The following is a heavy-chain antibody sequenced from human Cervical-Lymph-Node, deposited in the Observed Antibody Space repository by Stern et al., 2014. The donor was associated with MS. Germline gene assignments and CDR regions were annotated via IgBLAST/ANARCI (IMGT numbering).Heavy chain of an antibody. Sequence: QVQLQESGPGLVKPSQTLSLTCTVSGDSISTGNYYWNWIRQHPGKDLEWIGHIYYSGIPYYIPSLKSRAAISVDTSKNQFSLKLSSVTAADTAVYYCARHYRYGDYFFDYWGQGILVTVSS. V-gene: IGHV4-31*03. CDR1: GDSISTGNYY. D-gene: IGHD4-17*01. J-gene: IGHJ4*02. CDR2: IYYSGIP. CDR3: ARHYRYGDYFFDY.